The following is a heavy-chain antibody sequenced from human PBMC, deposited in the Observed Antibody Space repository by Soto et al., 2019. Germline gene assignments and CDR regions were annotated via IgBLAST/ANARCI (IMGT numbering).Heavy chain of an antibody. V-gene: IGHV4-34*01. CDR2: INHSGST. CDR3: ARVTFPSRRPFDY. J-gene: IGHJ4*02. Sequence: SETLSLTCAVYGGSFSGYYWSWIRQPPGKGLEWIGEINHSGSTNYNPSLKSRVTISVDTSKNQFSLKLSSVTAADTAVYYCARVTFPSRRPFDYWGQGTLVTVSS. CDR1: GGSFSGYY.